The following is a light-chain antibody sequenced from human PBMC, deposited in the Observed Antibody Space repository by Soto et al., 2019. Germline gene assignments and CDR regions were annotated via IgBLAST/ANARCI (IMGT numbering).Light chain of an antibody. CDR2: ENN. J-gene: IGLJ1*01. V-gene: IGLV1-51*02. Sequence: QSVLTQPPSVSAAPGQKVTISCSGSSSNIGNSFVSWYQQLPGTAPKLLLYENNKRPSGIPDRFSGFKSGTSATLGITGLQTWDEADYYCGTWDNSLSAFALGTGTKVXV. CDR3: GTWDNSLSAFA. CDR1: SSNIGNSF.